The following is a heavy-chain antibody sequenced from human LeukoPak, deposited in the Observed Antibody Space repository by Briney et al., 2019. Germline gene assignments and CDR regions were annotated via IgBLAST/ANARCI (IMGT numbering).Heavy chain of an antibody. CDR3: ARVPSTSIAARPRDY. J-gene: IGHJ4*02. CDR2: ISAYNGNT. V-gene: IGHV1-18*01. CDR1: GYTFTSYG. Sequence: ASVKVSCKASGYTFTSYGISWVRQAPGQRLEWMVWISAYNGNTNYAQKLQGRVTMTTDKSTSTAYMELRSLRSDDTAVYYCARVPSTSIAARPRDYWGQGTLVTVSS. D-gene: IGHD6-6*01.